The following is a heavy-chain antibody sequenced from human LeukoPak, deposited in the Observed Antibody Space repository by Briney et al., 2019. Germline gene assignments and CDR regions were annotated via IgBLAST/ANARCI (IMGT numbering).Heavy chain of an antibody. J-gene: IGHJ4*02. CDR2: ISYDGSNK. Sequence: GGSLRLSCAASGFTFSSYAMHWVRQAPGKGLEWVAVISYDGSNKYYADSVKGRFTISRDNSKNTLYLQMNSLRAEDTAVYYCARPTVYWGQGTLVTVSS. D-gene: IGHD4-17*01. CDR3: ARPTVY. CDR1: GFTFSSYA. V-gene: IGHV3-30-3*01.